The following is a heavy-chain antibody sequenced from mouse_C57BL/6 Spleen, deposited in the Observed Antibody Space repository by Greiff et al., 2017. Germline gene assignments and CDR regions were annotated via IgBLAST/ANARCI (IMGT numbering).Heavy chain of an antibody. D-gene: IGHD2-4*01. Sequence: DQLQQSGPELVKPGASVKIPCKASGYTFTDYNMDWVKQSHGKSLEWIGDINPNNGGTIYNQKFKGKATLTVDKSSSTAYMELRSLTSEDTAVYYCARDYDGLYAMDYWGQGTSVTVSS. V-gene: IGHV1-18*01. CDR3: ARDYDGLYAMDY. CDR2: INPNNGGT. CDR1: GYTFTDYN. J-gene: IGHJ4*01.